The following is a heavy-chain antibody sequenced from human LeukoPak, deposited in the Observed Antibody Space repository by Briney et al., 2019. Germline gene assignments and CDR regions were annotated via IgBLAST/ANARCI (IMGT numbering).Heavy chain of an antibody. CDR3: ARAGKEPRDCSSTSCYTHYYYYYMDV. Sequence: EASVKVSCKASGGTFSSYAISWVRQAPGQGLEWMGGIIPIFGTANYAQKFQGRVTITTDESTSTAYMELSSLRSEDTAVYYCARAGKEPRDCSSTSCYTHYYYYYMDVWGKGTPVAVSS. CDR2: IIPIFGTA. CDR1: GGTFSSYA. V-gene: IGHV1-69*05. D-gene: IGHD2-2*01. J-gene: IGHJ6*03.